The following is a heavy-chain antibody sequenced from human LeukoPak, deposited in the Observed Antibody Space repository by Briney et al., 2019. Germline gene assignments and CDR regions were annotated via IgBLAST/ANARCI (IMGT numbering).Heavy chain of an antibody. D-gene: IGHD2-15*01. CDR2: ISYDGNNK. CDR3: AQDRFCSGGSCYGLFDY. Sequence: PGRSLRLSCAASGFTSSSYAMHWVRQAPGKGLEWVAVISYDGNNKYYADSVKGRFTISRDNSKNTLYLQMNSLRAEDTAVFYCAQDRFCSGGSCYGLFDYWGQGSLVTVSA. V-gene: IGHV3-30*04. J-gene: IGHJ4*02. CDR1: GFTSSSYA.